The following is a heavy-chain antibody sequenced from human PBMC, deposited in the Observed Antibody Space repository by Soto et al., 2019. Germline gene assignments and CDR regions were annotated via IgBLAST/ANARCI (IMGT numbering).Heavy chain of an antibody. V-gene: IGHV3-48*03. CDR2: ISSSGSTI. J-gene: IGHJ4*02. CDR3: ARAHFGPDYYFDY. D-gene: IGHD3-10*01. CDR1: GFSFSSYE. Sequence: PGGSLRLSCSASGFSFSSYEMNWVRQAPGKGLEWVSYISSSGSTIYYADSVRGRFTFSRDNAKSSLYLQMNSLRAEDTAAYYCARAHFGPDYYFDYWGQGTLVTVSS.